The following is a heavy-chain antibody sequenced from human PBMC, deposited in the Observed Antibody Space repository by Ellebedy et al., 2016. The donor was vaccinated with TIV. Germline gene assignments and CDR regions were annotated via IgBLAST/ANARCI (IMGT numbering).Heavy chain of an antibody. V-gene: IGHV3-23*01. D-gene: IGHD6-19*01. J-gene: IGHJ4*02. CDR1: GFTFSVFS. Sequence: GESLKISCAAPGFTFSVFSMTWVRQAPGTGLESLSASSGTTQTTYYADSVKGRFTISRDNSKNTLYLQMNSLRAEDTAVYYCAKDHEAVASHFDSWGQGTLVTVSS. CDR3: AKDHEAVASHFDS. CDR2: SSGTTQTT.